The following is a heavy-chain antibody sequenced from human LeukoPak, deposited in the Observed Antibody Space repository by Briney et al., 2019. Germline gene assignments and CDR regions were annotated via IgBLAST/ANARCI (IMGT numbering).Heavy chain of an antibody. CDR1: GGSISSYY. J-gene: IGHJ5*02. CDR2: IYYSGST. D-gene: IGHD3-9*01. V-gene: IGHV4-59*12. CDR3: ARTPPHYDILTGYYPGNWFDP. Sequence: SETLSLTCTVSGGSISSYYWSWIRQPPGKGLEWIGYIYYSGSTNYNPSLKSRLTISVDTSKNQFSLKLSSVTAADTAVYYCARTPPHYDILTGYYPGNWFDPWGQGTLVTVSS.